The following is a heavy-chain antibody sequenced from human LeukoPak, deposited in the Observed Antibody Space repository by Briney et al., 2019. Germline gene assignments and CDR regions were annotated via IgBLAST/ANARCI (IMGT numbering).Heavy chain of an antibody. CDR2: ISWNSGRI. D-gene: IGHD4-17*01. CDR3: AKARGFGDYGDWYFDL. Sequence: GGSLRLSCAASGFTFDDYAMHWVRQAPGKGLEWVSGISWNSGRIGYADSVKGRFTISRDNAKNSLYLQMNSLRAEDTALYYCAKARGFGDYGDWYFDLWGRGTLVTVSS. J-gene: IGHJ2*01. CDR1: GFTFDDYA. V-gene: IGHV3-9*01.